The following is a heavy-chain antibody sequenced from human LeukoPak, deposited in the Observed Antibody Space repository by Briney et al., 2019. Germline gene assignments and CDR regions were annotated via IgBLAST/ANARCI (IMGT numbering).Heavy chain of an antibody. V-gene: IGHV4-30-4*08. CDR2: IYYSGST. CDR3: ARDHSSGVDY. J-gene: IGHJ4*02. CDR1: GGSISSSDYY. D-gene: IGHD5-18*01. Sequence: SETLSLTCTVSGGSISSSDYYWSWIRQPPGKGLEWIGYIYYSGSTYYNPSLKSRVTISVDTSKNQFSLKLSSVTAADTAVYYCARDHSSGVDYWGQGTLVTVSS.